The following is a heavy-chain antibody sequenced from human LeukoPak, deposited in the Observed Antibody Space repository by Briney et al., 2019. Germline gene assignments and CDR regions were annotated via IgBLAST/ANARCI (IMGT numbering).Heavy chain of an antibody. D-gene: IGHD2-21*02. Sequence: PSETLSLTCTVSGGSISSYYWSWIRQPPGKGLEWIGDIHYSGSTNYNPSLKSRVTISVDTSKNQFSLKVESVTAADTAVYYCASSLYGDGYYYQYGMEVWGQGTTVTVSS. V-gene: IGHV4-59*01. CDR2: IHYSGST. J-gene: IGHJ6*02. CDR3: ASSLYGDGYYYQYGMEV. CDR1: GGSISSYY.